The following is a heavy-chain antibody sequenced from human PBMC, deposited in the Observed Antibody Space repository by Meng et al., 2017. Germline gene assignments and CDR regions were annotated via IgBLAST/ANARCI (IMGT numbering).Heavy chain of an antibody. D-gene: IGHD2-15*01. CDR3: ARGLSIVVVVAATWFDP. J-gene: IGHJ5*02. V-gene: IGHV4-34*01. Sequence: QVQLQQWGAGLLKPSETLSLTCAVYGGSFSGYYWSWIRQPPGKGLEWIGEINHSGSTNYNPSLKSRVTISVDTSKNQFSLKLSSVTAADTAVYYCARGLSIVVVVAATWFDPWDQGTLVTVSS. CDR1: GGSFSGYY. CDR2: INHSGST.